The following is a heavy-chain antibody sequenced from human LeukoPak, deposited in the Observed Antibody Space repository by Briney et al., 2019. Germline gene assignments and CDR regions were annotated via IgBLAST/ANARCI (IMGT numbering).Heavy chain of an antibody. CDR2: IYYSGST. V-gene: IGHV4-59*01. Sequence: SETLSLTCTVSGGSISSYYWSWIRQPPGGGLEWIGYIYYSGSTNYNPSLKSRVTISVDTSKNQFSLRLTSVTAVDTAVYYCARDPGSSGYWYFDLWGRGTLVTVSS. J-gene: IGHJ2*01. CDR3: ARDPGSSGYWYFDL. CDR1: GGSISSYY. D-gene: IGHD6-19*01.